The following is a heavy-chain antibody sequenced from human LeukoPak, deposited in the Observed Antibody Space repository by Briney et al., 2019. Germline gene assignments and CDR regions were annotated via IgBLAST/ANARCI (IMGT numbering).Heavy chain of an antibody. CDR3: AKDRYDYVWGSYRYSFDY. Sequence: GGSLRLSCAASGFTFSSYAMSWVRQAPGKGLEWVSAISGSGGSTYYADSVKGRFTSSRDNSKNTLYLQMNSLRAEDTAVYYCAKDRYDYVWGSYRYSFDYWGQGTLVTVSS. CDR2: ISGSGGST. CDR1: GFTFSSYA. V-gene: IGHV3-23*01. D-gene: IGHD3-16*02. J-gene: IGHJ4*02.